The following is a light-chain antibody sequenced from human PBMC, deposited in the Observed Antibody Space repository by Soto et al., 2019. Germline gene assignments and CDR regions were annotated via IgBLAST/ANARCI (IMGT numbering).Light chain of an antibody. CDR2: EVS. Sequence: QSALTQPASVSGSPGQPITISCTGTSSDIGGYDYVSWYQQHPGKAPKLLIYEVSYRPSGVYNRFSCSKSGSTASLTISGFQAEDEADSYCSAYTANSTLGMFGGGTKLTVL. CDR3: SAYTANSTLGM. CDR1: SSDIGGYDY. V-gene: IGLV2-14*01. J-gene: IGLJ3*02.